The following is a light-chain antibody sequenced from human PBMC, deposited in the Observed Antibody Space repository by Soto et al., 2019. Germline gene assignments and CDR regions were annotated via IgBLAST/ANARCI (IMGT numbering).Light chain of an antibody. J-gene: IGKJ2*01. Sequence: VLMTQSPSTLSASVGDRVIITCRASQNINNWLAWYQQKPGQPPKLMIYKASILEGGVPSSFSGSGSRTEFTLTISSLQPDDFATYFCQQYDSHPYTFGQGTNLEIK. CDR1: QNINNW. CDR3: QQYDSHPYT. CDR2: KAS. V-gene: IGKV1-5*03.